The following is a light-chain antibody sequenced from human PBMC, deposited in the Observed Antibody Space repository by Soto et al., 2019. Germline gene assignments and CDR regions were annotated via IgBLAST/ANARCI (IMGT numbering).Light chain of an antibody. V-gene: IGLV2-14*01. CDR1: SGDVGGYNY. CDR3: SSYTSSSTPV. Sequence: QSALTQPASVSGSPGQSITISCTGTSGDVGGYNYVSWYQQHPGKAPKLMIYDVSNRPSGVSNRFSGSKSGNTASLTISGLQAEDEADYYCSSYTSSSTPVFGGGTKVTVL. J-gene: IGLJ2*01. CDR2: DVS.